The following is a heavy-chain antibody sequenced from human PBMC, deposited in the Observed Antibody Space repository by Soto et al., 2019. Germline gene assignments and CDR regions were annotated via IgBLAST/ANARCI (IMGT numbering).Heavy chain of an antibody. Sequence: ASVKVSCKASGYTFTGYYMHWVRQAPGQGLEWMGWINPNSGGTNYAQKFQGRVTMTRDTSISTAYMELSRLRSDDTAVYYCARELYDNGPSGLDVWGQGTTVTVSS. CDR1: GYTFTGYY. J-gene: IGHJ6*02. CDR2: INPNSGGT. CDR3: ARELYDNGPSGLDV. V-gene: IGHV1-2*02. D-gene: IGHD3-22*01.